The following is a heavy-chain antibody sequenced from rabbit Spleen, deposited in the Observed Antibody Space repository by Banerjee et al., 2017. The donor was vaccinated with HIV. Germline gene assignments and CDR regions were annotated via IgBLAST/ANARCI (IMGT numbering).Heavy chain of an antibody. J-gene: IGHJ6*01. Sequence: QSLEESGGGLVKPGASLTLTCKASGFSFNSGYDMCWVRQAPGKGLEWIACIGAGSSGSTYSATWAKGRFTISKTSSTTVTLQMTSLTAADTVTYFCARDTGTSFSTYGMDLWGPGTLVTVS. CDR2: IGAGSSGST. CDR1: GFSFNSGYD. D-gene: IGHD8-1*01. V-gene: IGHV1S40*01. CDR3: ARDTGTSFSTYGMDL.